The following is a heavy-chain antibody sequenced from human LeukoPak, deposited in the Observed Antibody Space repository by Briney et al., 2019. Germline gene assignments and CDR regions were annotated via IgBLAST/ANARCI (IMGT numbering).Heavy chain of an antibody. CDR2: INHSGST. CDR1: GGSFSGYY. J-gene: IGHJ4*02. Sequence: PSETLSLTCAVYGGSFSGYYWSWIRQPPGKGLEWIGEINHSGSTNYNPSHKSRVTISVDTSKNQFSLKLSSVTAADTAVYYCARSYYGSGIPGYWGQGTLVTVSS. V-gene: IGHV4-34*01. CDR3: ARSYYGSGIPGY. D-gene: IGHD3-10*01.